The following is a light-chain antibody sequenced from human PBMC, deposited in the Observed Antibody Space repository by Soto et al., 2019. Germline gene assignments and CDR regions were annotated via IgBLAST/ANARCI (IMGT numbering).Light chain of an antibody. CDR1: SSNIGSST. Sequence: QSVLTQPPSASETPGQRVTISCSGTSSNIGSSTVNWYQQLPGTAPKALIHSNNQRPSGVPDRFSGSKSGTSASLVISGLQSDDEAVYFCAAWDGSLKDYVFGTGTKLTVL. CDR2: SNN. J-gene: IGLJ1*01. V-gene: IGLV1-44*01. CDR3: AAWDGSLKDYV.